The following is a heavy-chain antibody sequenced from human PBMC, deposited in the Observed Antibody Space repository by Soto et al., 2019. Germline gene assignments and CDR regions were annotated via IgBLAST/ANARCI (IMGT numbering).Heavy chain of an antibody. CDR3: ARGYDASGYDYGYFDH. CDR2: IYTSGST. V-gene: IGHV4-4*07. D-gene: IGHD3-22*01. Sequence: QVQLQESGPGLVKPSETLSLTCSVSGGSFSTYYWSWIRQPAGKALEWIGRIYTSGSTNYNPSLRIRVTMSVDTSKNQFALRLSSVTAADTAIYYCARGYDASGYDYGYFDHWGQGVLLTVSS. CDR1: GGSFSTYY. J-gene: IGHJ4*02.